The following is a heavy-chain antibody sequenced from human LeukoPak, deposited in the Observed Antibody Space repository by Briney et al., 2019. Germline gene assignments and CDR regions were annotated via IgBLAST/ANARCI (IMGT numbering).Heavy chain of an antibody. Sequence: GGSLRLSCAASGFSFSSFWMGWVRQGPGTGLEWVANIKQDGSEKYYVESVKGRFTISRDNAKNSLYLQMNSLRAEDTAVYYCARRRYYYDSSGYLDYWGQGTTVTISS. J-gene: IGHJ4*03. D-gene: IGHD3-22*01. CDR2: IKQDGSEK. CDR3: ARRRYYYDSSGYLDY. V-gene: IGHV3-7*01. CDR1: GFSFSSFW.